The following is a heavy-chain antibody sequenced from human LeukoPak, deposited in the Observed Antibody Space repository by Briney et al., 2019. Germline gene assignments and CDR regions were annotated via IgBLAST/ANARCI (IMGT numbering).Heavy chain of an antibody. D-gene: IGHD4-11*01. CDR2: INPNGGST. J-gene: IGHJ6*02. CDR3: ARDRGYSNPWSYYYGMDV. V-gene: IGHV1-46*01. Sequence: ASVKVSCKATGYTFTSYYMHWVRQALGQGLEWMGIINPNGGSTSYAQKFQGRVTMTRDTSTSTVYMELSSLRSEDAAVYYCARDRGYSNPWSYYYGMDVWGQGTTVTVSS. CDR1: GYTFTSYY.